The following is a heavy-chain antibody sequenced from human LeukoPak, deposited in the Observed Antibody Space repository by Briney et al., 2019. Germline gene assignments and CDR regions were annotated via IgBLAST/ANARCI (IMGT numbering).Heavy chain of an antibody. CDR3: AKDATAVIGTVYMDV. CDR2: ISNFGDII. CDR1: GFIFRSYE. J-gene: IGHJ6*03. D-gene: IGHD1-1*01. Sequence: GGSLRLSCAASGFIFRSYEMNWVRQAPGKGLEWISHISNFGDIIHYADSVEGRFTISRDNAKNSLYLQMNSLRAEDTAVYYCAKDATAVIGTVYMDVWGKGTTVTISS. V-gene: IGHV3-48*03.